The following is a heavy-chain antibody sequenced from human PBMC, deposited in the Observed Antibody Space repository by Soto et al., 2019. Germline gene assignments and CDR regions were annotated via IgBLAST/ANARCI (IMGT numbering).Heavy chain of an antibody. CDR2: IYYSGST. V-gene: IGHV4-39*02. J-gene: IGHJ6*02. CDR1: GASISSRGYY. Sequence: SDTLSLTCTVSGASISSRGYYWGWIRQPPGKRLEWIGTIYYSGSTYYNPSLKIRVTISVDTSKNQFSLKLSSVTAADTAVYYCARDTAPSDVWGQGTTVT. D-gene: IGHD4-17*01. CDR3: ARDTAPSDV.